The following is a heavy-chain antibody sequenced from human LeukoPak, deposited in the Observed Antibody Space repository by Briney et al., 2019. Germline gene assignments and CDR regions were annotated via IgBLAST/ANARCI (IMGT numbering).Heavy chain of an antibody. Sequence: PSETLSLTCAVYGGSFSGYYWSWIRQPPGKGLEWIGSMYQSATTYYNASLKSRVTISVDTSKNQFSLKLTSVTAADTAVYYCARLTGTTHWGQGTLVIVSS. CDR1: GGSFSGYY. J-gene: IGHJ4*02. V-gene: IGHV4-34*01. D-gene: IGHD1-7*01. CDR2: MYQSATT. CDR3: ARLTGTTH.